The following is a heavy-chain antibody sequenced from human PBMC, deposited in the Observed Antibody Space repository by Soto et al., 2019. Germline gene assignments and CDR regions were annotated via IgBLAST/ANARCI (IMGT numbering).Heavy chain of an antibody. Sequence: ASVKVSCKASGYTVTSYGISWVRQAPGQGLEWMGWISAYNGNTNYAQKLQGRVTMTTDTSTSTAYMELRSLRSDDTAVYYCARTDTYCSSTSCYLTDYWGQGTLVTVSS. CDR2: ISAYNGNT. CDR3: ARTDTYCSSTSCYLTDY. V-gene: IGHV1-18*01. J-gene: IGHJ4*02. CDR1: GYTVTSYG. D-gene: IGHD2-2*01.